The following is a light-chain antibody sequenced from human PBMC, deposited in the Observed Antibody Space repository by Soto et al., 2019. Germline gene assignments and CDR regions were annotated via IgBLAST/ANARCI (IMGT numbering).Light chain of an antibody. J-gene: IGLJ2*01. Sequence: QSVLTQPPSVSGAPGQRVTISCTGSSSNIGAGYYVHWYQQLPGTAPKLLIFGNANRPSGVPDRISASRSGTTASLAISGLQAEDEADYYCQSFDSSLIGYVFGGGTKLTVL. V-gene: IGLV1-40*01. CDR2: GNA. CDR1: SSNIGAGYY. CDR3: QSFDSSLIGYV.